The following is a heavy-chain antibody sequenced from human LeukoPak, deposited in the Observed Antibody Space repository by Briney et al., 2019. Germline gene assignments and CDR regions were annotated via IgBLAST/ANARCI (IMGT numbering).Heavy chain of an antibody. CDR1: GFTFSNAW. J-gene: IGHJ5*02. V-gene: IGHV3-15*01. CDR2: IKSKTDGGTT. CDR3: TTAMYYGSGSYYGINWFDP. Sequence: GGSLRLFCAASGFTFSNAWMSWVRQAPGKGLEWVGRIKSKTDGGTTDYAAPVKGRFTISRDDSKNTLYLQMNSLKTEDTAVYYCTTAMYYGSGSYYGINWFDPWGQGTLVTVSS. D-gene: IGHD3-10*01.